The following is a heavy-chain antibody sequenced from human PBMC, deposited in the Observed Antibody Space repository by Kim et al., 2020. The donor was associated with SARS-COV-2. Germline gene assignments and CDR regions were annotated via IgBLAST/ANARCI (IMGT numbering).Heavy chain of an antibody. V-gene: IGHV1-3*01. Sequence: YSQKFQGSGTITRDTSASTGYMELSSLRSEDTAVYYCARSPDIVATISLDYWGQGTLVTVSS. CDR3: ARSPDIVATISLDY. J-gene: IGHJ4*02. D-gene: IGHD5-12*01.